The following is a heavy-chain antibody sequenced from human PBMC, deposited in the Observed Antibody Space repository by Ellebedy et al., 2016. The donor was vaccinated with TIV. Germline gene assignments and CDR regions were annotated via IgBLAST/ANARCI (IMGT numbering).Heavy chain of an antibody. Sequence: GGSLRLSCAASRFSFRSYWMSWVRQAPGKGLEWVANINQVGSQKYYVDSVKGRFTISRDNAKNSLYLQMNSLRAEDTAVYYCATDGSFGDYLSPTHAFEIWGQGTMLIVSS. CDR2: INQVGSQK. J-gene: IGHJ3*02. CDR3: ATDGSFGDYLSPTHAFEI. CDR1: RFSFRSYW. D-gene: IGHD4-17*01. V-gene: IGHV3-7*01.